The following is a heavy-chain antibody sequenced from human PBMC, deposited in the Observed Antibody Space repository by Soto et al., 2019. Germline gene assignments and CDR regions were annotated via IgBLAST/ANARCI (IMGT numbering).Heavy chain of an antibody. D-gene: IGHD3-10*01. Sequence: QVRLQESGPGLVRPSQTLSLTCTVSGASISSGAYYWSWIRQPPGQGLEWIGYISYSGNTYYNPPLHSRLSISIDTSNNQFSLKLSSVTAAETAVYYCARAPYRGPISRGAFDIWGHGTMVTVSS. J-gene: IGHJ3*02. CDR3: ARAPYRGPISRGAFDI. V-gene: IGHV4-30-4*01. CDR2: ISYSGNT. CDR1: GASISSGAYY.